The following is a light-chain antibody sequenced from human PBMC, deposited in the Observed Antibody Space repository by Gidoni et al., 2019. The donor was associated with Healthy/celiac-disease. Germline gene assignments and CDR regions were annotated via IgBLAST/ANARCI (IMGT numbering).Light chain of an antibody. V-gene: IGKV1-39*01. CDR2: AAS. CDR1: QSISSY. Sequence: DIQMTQSPSSLSASVGDRVTITCRASQSISSYLNWYQQKPGKAPKLLIYAASSLQSGVPSRFSGSGSWTDFTLTISSLQPEDFATYYCQQSYSTPMCSFGQGTKLEIK. CDR3: QQSYSTPMCS. J-gene: IGKJ2*04.